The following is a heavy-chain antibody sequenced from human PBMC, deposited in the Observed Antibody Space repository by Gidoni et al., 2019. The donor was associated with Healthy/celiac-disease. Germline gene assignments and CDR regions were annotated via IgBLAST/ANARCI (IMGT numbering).Heavy chain of an antibody. CDR2: IKQGGSEK. D-gene: IGHD3-22*01. V-gene: IGHV3-7*01. CDR3: ARGYYDSSGYYP. CDR1: GFTCSSYW. J-gene: IGHJ5*02. Sequence: EVQLVESGGGLVQLGGSLRLSSAAAGFTCSSYWMSWGRQAPGKGLEWVANIKQGGSEKYYVDAVKSRFTISRDNAKNSLYLQMNSLGAEDTAVYYCARGYYDSSGYYPWGQGTLVTVSS.